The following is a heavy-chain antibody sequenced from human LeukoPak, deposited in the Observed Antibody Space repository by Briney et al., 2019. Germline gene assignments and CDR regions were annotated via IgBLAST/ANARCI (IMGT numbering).Heavy chain of an antibody. CDR1: GGTFSRSV. J-gene: IGHJ5*02. V-gene: IGHV1-69*01. Sequence: GSSVKVSCKASGGTFSRSVISWVRQAPGQGLEWMGGFIPIFGTANYAQKFQGRVTITADESTSTAYMELSSLRSEDTAVYYCAREPQLVLEGGSHNWFDPWGQGTLVTVSS. CDR3: AREPQLVLEGGSHNWFDP. CDR2: FIPIFGTA. D-gene: IGHD6-13*01.